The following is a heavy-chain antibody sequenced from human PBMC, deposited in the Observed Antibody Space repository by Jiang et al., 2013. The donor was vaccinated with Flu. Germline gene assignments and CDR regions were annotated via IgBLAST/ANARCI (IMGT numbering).Heavy chain of an antibody. J-gene: IGHJ4*02. Sequence: KGLEWIGRVSTHGSTNYNPSLKSRVTMSVDASKNQFSLRLTSVTAADTAVYYCARDSGHSSDSGWYNWGQGTLVTVSS. CDR3: ARDSGHSSDSGWYN. CDR2: VSTHGST. V-gene: IGHV4-4*07. D-gene: IGHD6-19*01.